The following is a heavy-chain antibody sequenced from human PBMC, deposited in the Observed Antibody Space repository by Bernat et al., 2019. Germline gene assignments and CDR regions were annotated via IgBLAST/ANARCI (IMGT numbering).Heavy chain of an antibody. CDR1: GFTFSSYG. CDR2: IWYDGSNK. D-gene: IGHD2-21*02. Sequence: QVQLVESGGGVVQPGRSLRLSCAASGFTFSSYGMHWVRQAPGKGLEWVAVIWYDGSNKYYADSVKGRFTISRDNSKNTLYLQMNSLRAEDTAVYYCARDYAGDCVSRLDAFDIWGQGTMVTVSS. CDR3: ARDYAGDCVSRLDAFDI. J-gene: IGHJ3*02. V-gene: IGHV3-33*01.